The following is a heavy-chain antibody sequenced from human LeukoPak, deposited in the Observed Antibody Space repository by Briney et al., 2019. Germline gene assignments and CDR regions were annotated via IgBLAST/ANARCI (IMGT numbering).Heavy chain of an antibody. J-gene: IGHJ4*02. Sequence: ASVKVSCKASGYTFTGYYMHWVRQAPGQGLEWMGWINPNSGDTNYAQRFQGRVTLTTDTSTNTGYMELSSPRSDDTAVYYCARDPRQGGYNVFDYWGQGTLVTVSS. CDR1: GYTFTGYY. CDR2: INPNSGDT. D-gene: IGHD5-24*01. CDR3: ARDPRQGGYNVFDY. V-gene: IGHV1-2*02.